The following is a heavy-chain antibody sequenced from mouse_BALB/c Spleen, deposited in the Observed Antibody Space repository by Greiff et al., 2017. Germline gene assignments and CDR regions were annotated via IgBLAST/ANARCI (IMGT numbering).Heavy chain of an antibody. CDR1: GFTFSSYG. CDR3: ARQGTGTGFAY. Sequence: EVKLVESGGDLVKPGGSLKLSCAASGFTFSSYGMSWVRQTPDKRLEWVATISSGGSYTYYPDSVKGRFTISRDNAKNTLYLQMSSLKSEDTAMYYCARQGTGTGFAYWGQGTLVTVSA. V-gene: IGHV5-6*02. D-gene: IGHD4-1*01. CDR2: ISSGGSYT. J-gene: IGHJ3*01.